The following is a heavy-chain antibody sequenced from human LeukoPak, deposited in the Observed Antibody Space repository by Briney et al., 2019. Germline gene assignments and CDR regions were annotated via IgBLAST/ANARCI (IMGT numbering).Heavy chain of an antibody. CDR3: ARGAYGSGSYPADY. CDR2: INPNSGGT. V-gene: IGHV1-2*02. J-gene: IGHJ4*02. Sequence: ASVNVSCKASGYTFTGYYMHWVRQPPGQGLEWMGWINPNSGGTNYAQKFQGRVTMTRDTSISTAYMELSRLRSDDTAVYYCARGAYGSGSYPADYWGQGTLVTVSS. CDR1: GYTFTGYY. D-gene: IGHD3-10*01.